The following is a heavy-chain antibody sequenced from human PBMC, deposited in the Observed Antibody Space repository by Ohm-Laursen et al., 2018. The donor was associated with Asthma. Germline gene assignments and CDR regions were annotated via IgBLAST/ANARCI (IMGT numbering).Heavy chain of an antibody. CDR2: IYYSGST. CDR1: GGSISSSSYY. CDR3: ARHWSGSYYDSVSFFDY. Sequence: GTLSLTCTVSGGSISSSSYYWGWIRQPPGKGLEWIGSIYYSGSTYYNPSLKSRVTISVDTSKNQFSLKLSSVTAADTAVYYCARHWSGSYYDSVSFFDYWGQGTLVTVSS. V-gene: IGHV4-39*01. J-gene: IGHJ4*02. D-gene: IGHD1-26*01.